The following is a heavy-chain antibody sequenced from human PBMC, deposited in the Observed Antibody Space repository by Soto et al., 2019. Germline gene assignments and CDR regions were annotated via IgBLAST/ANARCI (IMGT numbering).Heavy chain of an antibody. CDR3: ARQDCSSTSCYGDY. V-gene: IGHV4-34*01. CDR1: GGSFSGYY. D-gene: IGHD2-2*01. Sequence: SETLSLTCAVYGGSFSGYYWSWIRQPPGKGLEWIGEINHSGSTNYNPSLRSRVTISVDTSKNQFSLKLSSVTAADTAVYYCARQDCSSTSCYGDYWGQGTLVTVSS. CDR2: INHSGST. J-gene: IGHJ4*02.